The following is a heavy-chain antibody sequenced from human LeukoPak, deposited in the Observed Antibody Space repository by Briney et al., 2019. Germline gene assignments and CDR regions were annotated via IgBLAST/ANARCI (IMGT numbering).Heavy chain of an antibody. CDR3: VQSAGWPGFDY. CDR2: IYNGVPT. J-gene: IGHJ4*02. D-gene: IGHD6-19*01. CDR1: GAPISRFF. Sequence: PSETLSLICTTSGAPISRFFWSWVRQPPGKGLEWIGNIYNGVPTFFNPSLKSRVSISVDTSKGQFSLQLASVTAADTAVYYFVQSAGWPGFDYWGQGILVTVSS. V-gene: IGHV4-4*09.